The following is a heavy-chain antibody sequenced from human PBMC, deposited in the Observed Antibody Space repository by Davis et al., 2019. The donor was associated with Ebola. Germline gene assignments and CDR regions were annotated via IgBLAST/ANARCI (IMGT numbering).Heavy chain of an antibody. J-gene: IGHJ6*02. CDR3: AREGIITSGMAV. CDR1: GFTFSSYS. CDR2: ITSSGASI. V-gene: IGHV3-21*01. D-gene: IGHD1-14*01. Sequence: PGGSLRLSCAASGFTFSSYSMNWVRQAPGKGLEWVSSITSSGASINYADSVKGRFTVSRDNAKNSLYLQMNSLRDEDTAVYYCAREGIITSGMAVWGQGTTVIVSS.